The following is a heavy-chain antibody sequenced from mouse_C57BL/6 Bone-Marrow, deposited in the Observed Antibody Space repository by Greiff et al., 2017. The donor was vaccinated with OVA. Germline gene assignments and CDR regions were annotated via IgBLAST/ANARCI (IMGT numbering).Heavy chain of an antibody. J-gene: IGHJ3*01. V-gene: IGHV1-76*01. CDR1: GYTFTDYY. CDR2: IYPGSGNT. D-gene: IGHD1-2*01. Sequence: VQLQQSGAELVRPGASVKLSCKASGYTFTDYYINWVKQRPGQGLEWIARIYPGSGNTYYNEKFKGKATLTAEKSSSTAYMQLSSLTSEDSAVYFCARERLLRPWFAYWGQGTLVTVSA. CDR3: ARERLLRPWFAY.